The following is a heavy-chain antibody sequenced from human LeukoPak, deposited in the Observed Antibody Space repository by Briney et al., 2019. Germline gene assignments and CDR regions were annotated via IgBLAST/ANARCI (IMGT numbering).Heavy chain of an antibody. Sequence: ASVKVSCKASGYTFTSYGISWVRQAPGQGLEWMGWISAYNGNTNYAQKLRGRVSMTTDTSTSTAYLDLGSLRSDDTAVYYCSRETATTGTDYWGQGTLVTVSS. J-gene: IGHJ4*02. V-gene: IGHV1-18*01. CDR3: SRETATTGTDY. CDR1: GYTFTSYG. D-gene: IGHD6-13*01. CDR2: ISAYNGNT.